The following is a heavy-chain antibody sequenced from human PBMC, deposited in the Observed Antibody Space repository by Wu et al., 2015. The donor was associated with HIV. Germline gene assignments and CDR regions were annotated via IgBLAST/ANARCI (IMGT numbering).Heavy chain of an antibody. V-gene: IGHV1-8*01. D-gene: IGHD6-13*01. CDR3: ARGFIAAAGTPPIHFDY. Sequence: QVQLGVSGVEVRKPGTSVKVSCKASGYTFPDYDINWVRQATGQGLEWMGWMNPNSGNTGYARKFQGRLTMTTNTSISTAFMELRSLRSEDTAIYFCARGFIAAAGTPPIHFDYWGPGTVVTVSA. CDR2: MNPNSGNT. CDR1: GYTFPDYD. J-gene: IGHJ4*02.